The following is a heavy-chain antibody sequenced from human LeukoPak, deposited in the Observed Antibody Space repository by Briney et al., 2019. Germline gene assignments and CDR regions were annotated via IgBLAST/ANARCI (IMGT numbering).Heavy chain of an antibody. CDR2: ISNDGTNK. D-gene: IGHD6-13*01. Sequence: PGGSLRLSCAASGFTFSSYGLHWVRQAPGKGLEWVALISNDGTNKGYADSVKGRFTISRDNSKNTLYLQMNSLRAEDTAVYYCAKGVAANAFDIWGQGTMVTVSS. V-gene: IGHV3-30*18. CDR3: AKGVAANAFDI. J-gene: IGHJ3*02. CDR1: GFTFSSYG.